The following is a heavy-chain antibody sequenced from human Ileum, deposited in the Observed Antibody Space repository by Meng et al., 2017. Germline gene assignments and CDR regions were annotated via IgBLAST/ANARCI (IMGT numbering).Heavy chain of an antibody. V-gene: IGHV3-74*01. CDR1: GXXXGSXW. Sequence: LFXLXGSXXLSCAASGXXXGSXWXXWVRQAXGKGLVWVSRINSDGSSTSYADSVKGRFSISRDNAKNTLSLQMNSLRAEDTAVYYCARGAVTGQRSDFWGQGTLVTVSS. CDR3: ARGAVTGQRSDF. CDR2: INSDGSST. J-gene: IGHJ4*02. D-gene: IGHD2-21*02.